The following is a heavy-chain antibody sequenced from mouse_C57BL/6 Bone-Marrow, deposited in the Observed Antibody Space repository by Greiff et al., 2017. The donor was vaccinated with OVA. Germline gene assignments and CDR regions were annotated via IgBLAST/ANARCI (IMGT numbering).Heavy chain of an antibody. CDR3: ARAGAGAMDY. CDR1: GYTFTSYW. CDR2: IYPGSGST. V-gene: IGHV1-55*01. J-gene: IGHJ4*01. Sequence: QVQLQQPGAELVKPGASVKMSCKASGYTFTSYWITWVKQRPGQGLEWIGDIYPGSGSTNYNEKFKSKATLTVDTSSSTAYMQLSSLTSEGAAVYYGARAGAGAMDYWGQGTSVTVSS.